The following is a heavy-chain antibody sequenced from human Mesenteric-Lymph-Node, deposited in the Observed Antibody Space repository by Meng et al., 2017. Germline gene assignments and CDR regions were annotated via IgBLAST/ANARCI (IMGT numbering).Heavy chain of an antibody. D-gene: IGHD3-3*01. CDR2: ITWNSGGM. CDR3: AKGFYSTTSSTYFDS. J-gene: IGHJ4*02. V-gene: IGHV3-9*01. Sequence: SLKISCAASGFTFDHNGMHWVRQVPGERLEWVSGITWNSGGMVYADSVKGRFPSSRDYAKNSWYLQMNSLRPEATALYYCAKGFYSTTSSTYFDSWGQGALVTVSS. CDR1: GFTFDHNG.